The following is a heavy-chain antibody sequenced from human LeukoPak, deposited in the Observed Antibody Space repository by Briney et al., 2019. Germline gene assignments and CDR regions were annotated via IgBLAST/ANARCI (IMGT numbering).Heavy chain of an antibody. CDR3: ARALVVVVAATHGFDI. Sequence: NPGGSLGLSCAASGFTFSSYSMNWVRQAPGKGLEWVSSISSSSSYIYYADSVKGRFTISRDNDKNSLYLQMNSLRAEDTAVYYCARALVVVVAATHGFDIWGQGTLVTVSS. V-gene: IGHV3-21*01. J-gene: IGHJ3*02. CDR1: GFTFSSYS. CDR2: ISSSSSYI. D-gene: IGHD2-15*01.